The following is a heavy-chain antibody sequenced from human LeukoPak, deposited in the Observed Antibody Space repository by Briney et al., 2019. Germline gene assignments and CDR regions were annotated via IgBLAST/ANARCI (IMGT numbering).Heavy chain of an antibody. D-gene: IGHD6-19*01. CDR3: ARHGIAVAGHFDY. Sequence: SETLSLTCTVSGGSISSGSYYWGWIRQPPGKGLEWIGSTYYSGSTYYNPSLKSRFTISVDTSKNQFSLKLSSVTAADTAVYYCARHGIAVAGHFDYWGQGTLVTVSS. V-gene: IGHV4-39*01. J-gene: IGHJ4*02. CDR1: GGSISSGSYY. CDR2: TYYSGST.